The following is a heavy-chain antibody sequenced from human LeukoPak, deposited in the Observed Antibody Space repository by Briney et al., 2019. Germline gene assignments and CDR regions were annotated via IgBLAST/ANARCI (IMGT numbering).Heavy chain of an antibody. J-gene: IGHJ4*02. D-gene: IGHD5-18*01. CDR2: IYSGGST. V-gene: IGHV3-53*04. CDR1: GFTVSSNY. Sequence: GGSLRLSCAASGFTVSSNYMSWVRQAPGKGLEWVSVIYSGGSTYYADSVKGRFTISRHNSKNTLYLQMNSLRAEDTAVYYCARDRRDTAMVRYFDHWGQGTLVTVSS. CDR3: ARDRRDTAMVRYFDH.